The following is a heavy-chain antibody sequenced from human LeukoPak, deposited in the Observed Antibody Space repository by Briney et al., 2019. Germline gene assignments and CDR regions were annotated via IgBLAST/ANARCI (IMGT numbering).Heavy chain of an antibody. CDR2: INWNGGNT. V-gene: IGHV3-20*04. CDR1: GFTFDDYG. D-gene: IGHD3-22*01. Sequence: PGGSLRLSCAASGFTFDDYGMSWVRQAPGKGLEWVAGINWNGGNTGYADSLKGRITISRDNAKNSLYLQVNSLRAEDTASYYCARAGLVYYYDTSGYFSDAFDIWGQGTMVTVSS. CDR3: ARAGLVYYYDTSGYFSDAFDI. J-gene: IGHJ3*02.